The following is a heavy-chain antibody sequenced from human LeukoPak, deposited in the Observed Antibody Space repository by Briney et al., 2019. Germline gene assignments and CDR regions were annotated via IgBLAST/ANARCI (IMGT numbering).Heavy chain of an antibody. CDR3: ARNNNLVGATNNDAFDV. V-gene: IGHV4-59*11. Sequence: SETLSLTCTVSGGSFRSHYWSWIRQPPGKGLEWIAYIYYSGSTSYNSSLKSRVTISVDTSKNQFSLKLRSVTAADTAVYYCARNNNLVGATNNDAFDVWGQGTMVTVSS. J-gene: IGHJ3*01. CDR2: IYYSGST. D-gene: IGHD1-26*01. CDR1: GGSFRSHY.